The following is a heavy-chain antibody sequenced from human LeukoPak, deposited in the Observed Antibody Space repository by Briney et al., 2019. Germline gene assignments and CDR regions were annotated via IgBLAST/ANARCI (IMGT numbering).Heavy chain of an antibody. J-gene: IGHJ4*02. V-gene: IGHV3-23*01. D-gene: IGHD1-26*01. CDR1: AFTFSNYA. CDR3: AKCNSGSYYCYFDY. Sequence: GGSLRLSCAASAFTFSNYAMGWVRQAPGKGLEWVSAISGSGGSTYYADSVKGRFTISRDNSKNTLYLQMNSLRAEDTAVYYCAKCNSGSYYCYFDYWGQGTLVTVSS. CDR2: ISGSGGST.